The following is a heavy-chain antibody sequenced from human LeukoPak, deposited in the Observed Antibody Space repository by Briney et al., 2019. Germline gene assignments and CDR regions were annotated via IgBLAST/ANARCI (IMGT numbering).Heavy chain of an antibody. Sequence: ASVKVSCKGSGGTCFSSGISWVRQAPGQGLEWMGRIIPMFGVTDYAQKLQGRVTITADKSTSTAYMELRSLTSEDTAVYYCARRARGVSFQYALDVWGQGTTVTVSS. CDR2: IIPMFGVT. J-gene: IGHJ6*02. CDR3: ARRARGVSFQYALDV. V-gene: IGHV1-69*04. CDR1: GGTCFSSG. D-gene: IGHD3-10*01.